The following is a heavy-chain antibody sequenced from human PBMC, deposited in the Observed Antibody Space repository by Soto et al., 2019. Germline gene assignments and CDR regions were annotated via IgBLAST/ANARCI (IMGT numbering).Heavy chain of an antibody. CDR3: ASAFRQGITMVRGVSPDAFDI. CDR1: GYTFTSYY. D-gene: IGHD3-10*01. V-gene: IGHV1-46*03. J-gene: IGHJ3*02. CDR2: INPSGGST. Sequence: ASVKVSCKASGYTFTSYYMHWVRQAPGQGLEWMGIINPSGGSTSYAQKFQGRVTMTRDTSTSTVYMELSSLRSEDTAVYYCASAFRQGITMVRGVSPDAFDIWGQGTMVTVSS.